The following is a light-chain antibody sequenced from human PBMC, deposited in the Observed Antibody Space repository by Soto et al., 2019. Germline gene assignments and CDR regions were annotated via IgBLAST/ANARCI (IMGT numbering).Light chain of an antibody. Sequence: QSALTQPASVSGPPGQSITIPCTGTSGDVGGYNLVSWYQQHPGKAPKLMIYEVTERPSGVSNRFSGSKSGNTASLTISGLQPDDEADYYCSSYTSSISYVFGTGTKVTVL. CDR1: SGDVGGYNL. V-gene: IGLV2-14*02. CDR3: SSYTSSISYV. CDR2: EVT. J-gene: IGLJ1*01.